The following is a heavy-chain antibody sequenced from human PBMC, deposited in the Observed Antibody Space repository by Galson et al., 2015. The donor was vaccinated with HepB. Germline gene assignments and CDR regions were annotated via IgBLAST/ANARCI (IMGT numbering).Heavy chain of an antibody. CDR1: GYSFTSYW. J-gene: IGHJ3*02. D-gene: IGHD3-22*01. V-gene: IGHV5-10-1*01. CDR3: ARHPSLITMIVDGAFDI. CDR2: IDPSDSYT. Sequence: SGAEVKKPGESLRISCKGSGYSFTSYWISWVRQMPGKGLEWMGRIDPSDSYTNYSPSFQGHVTISADKSISTAYLQWSSLKASDTAMYYCARHPSLITMIVDGAFDIWGQGTMVTVSS.